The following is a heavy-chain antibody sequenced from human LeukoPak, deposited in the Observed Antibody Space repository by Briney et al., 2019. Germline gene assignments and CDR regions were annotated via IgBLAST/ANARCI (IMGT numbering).Heavy chain of an antibody. Sequence: SETLSLTCTVSGGSISTSNYYWGWIRQPPGKGLEWIGEINHSGSTNYNPSLKSRVTISVDTSKNQFSLKLSSVTAADTAVYYCARHPRVRGVIIRRCDAFDIWGQGTMVTVSS. CDR1: GGSISTSNYY. CDR3: ARHPRVRGVIIRRCDAFDI. CDR2: INHSGST. D-gene: IGHD3-10*01. V-gene: IGHV4-39*01. J-gene: IGHJ3*02.